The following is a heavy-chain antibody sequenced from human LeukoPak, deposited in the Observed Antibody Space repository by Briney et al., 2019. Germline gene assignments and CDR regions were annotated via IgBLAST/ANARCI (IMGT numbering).Heavy chain of an antibody. V-gene: IGHV3-15*01. CDR1: GFTFSNAW. CDR3: TTVAVVVAAPFDY. Sequence: KSGGSLRLSCAASGFTFSNAWMSWVRQAPGKGLEWVGRIKSKTDGGTTDYAAPVKGRFTISRDDSKNTLCLQMNSLKTEDTAVYYCTTVAVVVAAPFDYWGQGTLVTVSS. J-gene: IGHJ4*02. CDR2: IKSKTDGGTT. D-gene: IGHD2-15*01.